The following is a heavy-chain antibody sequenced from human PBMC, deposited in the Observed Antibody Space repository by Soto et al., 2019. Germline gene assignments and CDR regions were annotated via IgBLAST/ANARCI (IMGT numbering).Heavy chain of an antibody. Sequence: QVQLVQSGAEVKKPGSSVKVSCKASGGTFSSYAISWVRQAPGQGLEWMGGIIPIFGTANYAQKFQGRVTLTADEATSYAYMELSSLRSEDTAVYYCARGEDIVLAPDGYYYYYGMDVWGQGITVTVSS. J-gene: IGHJ6*02. CDR3: ARGEDIVLAPDGYYYYYGMDV. CDR1: GGTFSSYA. CDR2: IIPIFGTA. V-gene: IGHV1-69*12. D-gene: IGHD2-2*01.